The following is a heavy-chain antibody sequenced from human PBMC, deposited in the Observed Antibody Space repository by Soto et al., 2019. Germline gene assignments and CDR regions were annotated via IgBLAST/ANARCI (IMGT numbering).Heavy chain of an antibody. CDR3: AISPTYYYGSGSYGHTYFDY. Sequence: EVQLLESGGGLVQPGGSLRLSCAASGFTFSSYAMSWVRQAPGKGLEWVSAISGSGGSTYYADSVKGRFTISRDNSKNTLYLQMNSLRAEDTAVYYCAISPTYYYGSGSYGHTYFDYWGQGTLVTVSS. CDR2: ISGSGGST. J-gene: IGHJ4*02. D-gene: IGHD3-10*01. V-gene: IGHV3-23*01. CDR1: GFTFSSYA.